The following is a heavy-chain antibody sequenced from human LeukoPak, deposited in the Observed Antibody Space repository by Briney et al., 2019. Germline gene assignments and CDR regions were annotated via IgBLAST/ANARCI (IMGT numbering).Heavy chain of an antibody. V-gene: IGHV3-48*04. CDR1: GFTFSNYN. CDR2: ISSSSGII. Sequence: PGGSLRLSCAASGFTFSNYNMNWVRQAPGKGLEWVSYISSSSGIIYYADSVKGRFTISRDNAKNSLYLRMDSLRVEDTAVYYCATDFNKGFDPWGQGTLVTVSS. D-gene: IGHD1/OR15-1a*01. J-gene: IGHJ5*02. CDR3: ATDFNKGFDP.